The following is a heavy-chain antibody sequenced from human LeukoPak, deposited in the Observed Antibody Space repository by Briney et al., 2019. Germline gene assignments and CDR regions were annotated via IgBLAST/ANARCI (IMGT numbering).Heavy chain of an antibody. CDR2: IYSGGST. J-gene: IGHJ6*02. CDR3: AREKPHPDYYYGMDV. V-gene: IGHV3-53*04. CDR1: GFTVSSNY. Sequence: PGGSLRLSCAASGFTVSSNYMSWVRQAPGKGLEWVSVIYSGGSTSYADSVKGRFTISRHNSKNTLYLQMNSLRAEDTAVYYCAREKPHPDYYYGMDVWGQGTTVTVSS.